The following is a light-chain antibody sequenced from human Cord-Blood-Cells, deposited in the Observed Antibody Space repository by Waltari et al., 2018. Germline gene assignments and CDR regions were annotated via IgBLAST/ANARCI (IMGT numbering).Light chain of an antibody. CDR1: QGISSY. V-gene: IGKV1-8*01. CDR3: QQYYSYPGT. Sequence: AIRMTQSPSSFSASTGDRVTITCRASQGISSYLAWYQQKPGKAPKLLIYAASTLQSGVPSRFSGSGSGTDFTLAISCLQAEDFATYCCQQYYSYPGTFGQGTKVEIK. J-gene: IGKJ1*01. CDR2: AAS.